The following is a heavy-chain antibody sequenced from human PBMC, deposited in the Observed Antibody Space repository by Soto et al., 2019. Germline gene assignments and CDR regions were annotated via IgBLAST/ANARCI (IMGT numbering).Heavy chain of an antibody. CDR3: VKDRSDTWSFDY. V-gene: IGHV3-30*18. J-gene: IGHJ4*02. CDR1: GFTFCICA. CDR2: VTPDGSLY. D-gene: IGHD2-8*02. Sequence: PGGSLRLSSVASGFTFCICAMHGARKVPGKGLEWLAVVTPDGSLYPYGDSVKGRFSISRDNSRKTLYLQMNSLRPEDTAVYYCVKDRSDTWSFDYWGQGTLVTVSS.